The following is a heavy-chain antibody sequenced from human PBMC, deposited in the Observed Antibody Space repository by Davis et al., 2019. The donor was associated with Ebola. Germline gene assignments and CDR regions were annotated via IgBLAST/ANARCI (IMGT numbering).Heavy chain of an antibody. D-gene: IGHD6-25*01. CDR1: GFTFTSYW. J-gene: IGHJ4*02. CDR3: ARKRSFDY. CDR2: IKQDGSEN. Sequence: GESLKISCAASGFTFTSYWISWVRQAPGKGLEWVANIKQDGSENYYVDSVKGRFTISRDNAKNSLYLQMNSLRAEDTAVYYCARKRSFDYWGQGTLVTVSS. V-gene: IGHV3-7*01.